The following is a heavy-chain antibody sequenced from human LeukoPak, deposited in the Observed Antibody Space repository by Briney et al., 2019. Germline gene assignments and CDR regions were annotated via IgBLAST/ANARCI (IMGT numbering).Heavy chain of an antibody. CDR1: GGTFSSYA. V-gene: IGHV1-69*01. J-gene: IGHJ1*01. CDR3: ARGTKLTYFQTVLFYDSSGYYSTAEYFQH. Sequence: SVKVSCKASGGTFSSYAISWVRQAPGQGLEWMGGIIPIFGTANYAQKFQGRVTITADESTSTAYMELSSLRSEDTAVYYCARGTKLTYFQTVLFYDSSGYYSTAEYFQHWGQGTLVTVSS. D-gene: IGHD3-22*01. CDR2: IIPIFGTA.